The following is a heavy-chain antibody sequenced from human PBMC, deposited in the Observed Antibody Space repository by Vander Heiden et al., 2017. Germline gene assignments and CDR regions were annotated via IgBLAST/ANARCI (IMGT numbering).Heavy chain of an antibody. D-gene: IGHD6-19*01. CDR1: GFTFDDYA. Sequence: EVQLVESGGGLVQPGRSLRLSCAASGFTFDDYAMHWVRQAPGKGLEWVSGISWNSGSIGYADSVKGRFTISRDNAKNSLYLQMNSLRAEDTALYYCAKDIKYSSGWLDYWGQGTLVTVSS. V-gene: IGHV3-9*01. J-gene: IGHJ4*02. CDR3: AKDIKYSSGWLDY. CDR2: ISWNSGSI.